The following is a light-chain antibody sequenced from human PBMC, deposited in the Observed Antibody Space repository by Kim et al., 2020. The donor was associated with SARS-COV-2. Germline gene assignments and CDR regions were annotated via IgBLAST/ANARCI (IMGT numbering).Light chain of an antibody. CDR3: QVWDSNTWV. CDR1: NIGRKN. CDR2: RDT. Sequence: SYELTQPLSVSVDLGQTATITCEGNNIGRKNVHWYQQKPGQAPVLVIYRDTNRSSGIPERFSGSNSGNTATLTISRAQAGDDSDFYCQVWDSNTWVFGGG. V-gene: IGLV3-9*01. J-gene: IGLJ3*02.